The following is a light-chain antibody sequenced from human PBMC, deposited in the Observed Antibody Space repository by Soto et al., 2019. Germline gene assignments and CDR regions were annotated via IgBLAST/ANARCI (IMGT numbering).Light chain of an antibody. CDR3: CSYVGGYSYV. V-gene: IGLV2-11*01. J-gene: IGLJ1*01. CDR1: SSDVGDYNS. Sequence: QSVLTQPRSVSGSPGQSVTVSCIGTSSDVGDYNSVSWYQQHPGKAPKLMIYDVSKRPSGVPDRFSGSKSGNTASLTISGLQAEDEADYYCCSYVGGYSYVFGIALKVTIL. CDR2: DVS.